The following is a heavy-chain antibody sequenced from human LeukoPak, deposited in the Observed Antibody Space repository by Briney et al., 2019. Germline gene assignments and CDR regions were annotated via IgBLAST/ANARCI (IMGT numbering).Heavy chain of an antibody. CDR2: IYTSGST. D-gene: IGHD6-19*01. V-gene: IGHV4-4*07. Sequence: SETLSPTCTVSGGSISSYYWSWIRQPAGKGLEWIGRIYTSGSTNYNPSLKSRVTMSVDTSKNQFSLKLSSVTAADTAVYYCARGSIAVAGTDPYYYYMDVWGKGTTVTVSS. CDR3: ARGSIAVAGTDPYYYYMDV. J-gene: IGHJ6*03. CDR1: GGSISSYY.